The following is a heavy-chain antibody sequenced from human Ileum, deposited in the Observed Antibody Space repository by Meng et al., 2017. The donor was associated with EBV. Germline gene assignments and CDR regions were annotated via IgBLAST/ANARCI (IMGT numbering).Heavy chain of an antibody. CDR2: IYWDDDK. CDR1: GFSPSTSGRD. V-gene: IGHV2-5*02. CDR3: AHNNHDGGGHYDY. D-gene: IGHD3-22*01. Sequence: TLNEFCTPLAKPTQTLMLTCHFSGFSPSTSGRDVGWIRQPPGKALEWLALIYWDDDKRYSPSLKTRLIITKDTSKNQVVLTMTNMDPVDTATYYCAHNNHDGGGHYDYWGQGALVTVSS. J-gene: IGHJ4*02.